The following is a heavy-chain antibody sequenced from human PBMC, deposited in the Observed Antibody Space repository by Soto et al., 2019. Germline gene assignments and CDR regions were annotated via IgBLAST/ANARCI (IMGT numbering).Heavy chain of an antibody. CDR1: AGSISSYY. D-gene: IGHD3-10*01. CDR2: IYTSGSS. CDR3: ARSKEAYGSGTGSGMDV. J-gene: IGHJ6*04. Sequence: SETLSLTCTVSAGSISSYYWSWIRQPAGKGLEWIGRIYTSGSSNYTPSLKSRVTMSVDTSKNQFYLKLRSVTDADTAVYYCARSKEAYGSGTGSGMDVWGKGNTVTVSS. V-gene: IGHV4-4*07.